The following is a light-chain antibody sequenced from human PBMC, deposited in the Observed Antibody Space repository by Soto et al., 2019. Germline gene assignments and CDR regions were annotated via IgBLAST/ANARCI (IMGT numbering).Light chain of an antibody. Sequence: DMQMTQSPSSLSESLGDAVTMXXRASQGISTYFAWYHQKPGKAPKVXIYGASTLQSGVPSRFSGSGAGTEFTLTISSLQPEDFATYYCQQLNAYPITFGQGTRLEIK. CDR2: GAS. V-gene: IGKV1-9*01. CDR1: QGISTY. J-gene: IGKJ5*01. CDR3: QQLNAYPIT.